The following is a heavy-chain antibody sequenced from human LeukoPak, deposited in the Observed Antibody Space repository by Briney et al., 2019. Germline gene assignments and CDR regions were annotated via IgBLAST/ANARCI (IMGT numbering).Heavy chain of an antibody. D-gene: IGHD6-13*01. CDR1: GFTVSSKY. Sequence: GGSLRLSCAASGFTVSSKYMSWVRHAPGKGLEWVSAIYSGGSTHYADSVKGRFTSSRDNSKNTLYLQMNSLRGEDRAVYYCAGGPKQQLIWGRASNGFYPWGQGTLVTVSS. J-gene: IGHJ5*02. V-gene: IGHV3-66*01. CDR2: IYSGGST. CDR3: AGGPKQQLIWGRASNGFYP.